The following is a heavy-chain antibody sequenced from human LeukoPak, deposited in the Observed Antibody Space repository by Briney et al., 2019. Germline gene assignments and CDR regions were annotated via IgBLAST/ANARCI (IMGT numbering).Heavy chain of an antibody. Sequence: SETLSLTCAVYGGSFSGYYWSWIRQPPGKGLEWIGEINHSGSTNYNPSLKSRVTIPVDTSKNQFSLKLSSVTAADTAVYYCARSRILPPYYYYGMDVWGQGTTVTVSS. V-gene: IGHV4-34*01. CDR1: GGSFSGYY. CDR3: ARSRILPPYYYYGMDV. J-gene: IGHJ6*02. D-gene: IGHD3-3*01. CDR2: INHSGST.